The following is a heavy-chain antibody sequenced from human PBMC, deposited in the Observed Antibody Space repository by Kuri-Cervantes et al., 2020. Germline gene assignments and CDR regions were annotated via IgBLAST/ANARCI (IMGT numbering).Heavy chain of an antibody. V-gene: IGHV3-30*03. CDR2: ISYDGSNK. CDR1: GFTFSSYG. D-gene: IGHD3-16*01. CDR3: ARGAAIGY. J-gene: IGHJ4*02. Sequence: LSLTCAASGFTFSSYGMHWVRQAPGKGLEWVAVISYDGSNKYYADSVKGRFTISRDNSKNTLYLQMNSLRAEDTAVYYCARGAAIGYWGQGTLVTVSS.